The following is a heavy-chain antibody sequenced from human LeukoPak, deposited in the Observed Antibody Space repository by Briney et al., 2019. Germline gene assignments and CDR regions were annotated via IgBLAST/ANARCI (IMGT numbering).Heavy chain of an antibody. CDR3: AKSVPYWYFDL. CDR2: LSGGGDNT. V-gene: IGHV3-23*01. CDR1: GFTFSSYA. Sequence: GGSLRLSCAASGFTFSSYAMTWVRQAPGKGLEWVSSLSGGGDNTYYADSVRGRFTISRDNSKNTVSLQVNSLRAEDTAIYYCAKSVPYWYFDLWGRGTLVTVSS. J-gene: IGHJ2*01.